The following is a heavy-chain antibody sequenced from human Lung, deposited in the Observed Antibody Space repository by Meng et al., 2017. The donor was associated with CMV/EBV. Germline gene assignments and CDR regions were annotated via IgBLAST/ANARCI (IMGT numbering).Heavy chain of an antibody. V-gene: IGHV1-2*02. CDR1: GYTFTAHY. CDR2: IHPHRGDT. J-gene: IGHJ4*02. CDR3: ARDNNGGRYY. Sequence: SVXVSCKASGYTFTAHYFHWVRQAPGQGLEWMGWIHPHRGDTNYAQQFQGRVTLTRDTSINTGYMELTRLTSDDTAVYYCARDNNGGRYYWGRGTLVTVSS. D-gene: IGHD7-27*01.